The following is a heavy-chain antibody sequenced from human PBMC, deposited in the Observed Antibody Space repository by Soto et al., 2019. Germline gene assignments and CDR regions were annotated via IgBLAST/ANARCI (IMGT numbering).Heavy chain of an antibody. CDR3: AKGILVAQGYWYLDL. J-gene: IGHJ2*01. Sequence: EVQVLESGGGLVQPGGSLRLSCAASGFTFSTYAMSWVRQAPGKGLEWVSGISVSYGSTYYADSVKGRFTISGDNSTNALYLQMTSLRAEDTAVYYCAKGILVAQGYWYLDLWGRGTLVTVCS. CDR1: GFTFSTYA. CDR2: ISVSYGST. D-gene: IGHD3-22*01. V-gene: IGHV3-23*01.